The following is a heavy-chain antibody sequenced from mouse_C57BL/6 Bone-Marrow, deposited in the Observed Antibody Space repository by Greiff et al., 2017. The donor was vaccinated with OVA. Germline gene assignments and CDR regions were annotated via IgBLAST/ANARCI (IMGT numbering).Heavy chain of an antibody. CDR1: GFSLTSYG. D-gene: IGHD1-1*01. V-gene: IGHV2-5*01. CDR2: IWRGGST. Sequence: QVHVKQSGPGLVQPSQSLSITCTVSGFSLTSYGVHWVRQSPGKGLEWLGVIWRGGSTDYNAAFMSRLSITKDNSKSQVFFKMNSLQADDTAIYYCAKRGGNYYGSTYWYFDVWGTGTTVTVSS. J-gene: IGHJ1*03. CDR3: AKRGGNYYGSTYWYFDV.